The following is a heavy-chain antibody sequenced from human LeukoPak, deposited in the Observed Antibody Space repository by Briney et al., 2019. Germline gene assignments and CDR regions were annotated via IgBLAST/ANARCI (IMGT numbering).Heavy chain of an antibody. CDR3: ARPLSYYDSSGYSGGFDY. Sequence: ASVKVSCKASGYTFTSYGISWVRQAPGQGLEWMGWISAYNGNTNYAQKLQGRVAMTTDTSTSTAYMELRSLRFDDTAVYYCARPLSYYDSSGYSGGFDYWGQGTLVTVSS. V-gene: IGHV1-18*01. CDR1: GYTFTSYG. J-gene: IGHJ4*02. D-gene: IGHD3-22*01. CDR2: ISAYNGNT.